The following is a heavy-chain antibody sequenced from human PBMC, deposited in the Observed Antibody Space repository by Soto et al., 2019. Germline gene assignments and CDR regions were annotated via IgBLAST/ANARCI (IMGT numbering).Heavy chain of an antibody. CDR2: IYYSGST. D-gene: IGHD3-10*01. V-gene: IGHV4-31*03. Sequence: SETLSLTCTVSGGSISSGGYYWSWIRQHPGKGLEWIGYIYYSGSTYYNPSLKSRVTISVDTSKNQFSLKLSSVTAADTAVYYCASLAVRGVTTWDYWGQGTLVTVSS. J-gene: IGHJ4*02. CDR3: ASLAVRGVTTWDY. CDR1: GGSISSGGYY.